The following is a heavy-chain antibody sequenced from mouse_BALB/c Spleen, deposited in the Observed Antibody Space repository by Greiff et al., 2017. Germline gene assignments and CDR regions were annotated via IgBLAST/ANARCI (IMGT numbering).Heavy chain of an antibody. CDR3: TRGGITTVVAPFDY. V-gene: IGHV6-6*02. D-gene: IGHD1-1*01. Sequence: EVKLQESGGGLVQPGGSMKLSCVASGFTFSNYWMNWVRQSPEKGLEWVAEIRLKSNNYATHYAESVKGRFTISRDDSKSSVYLQMNNLRAEDTGIYYCTRGGITTVVAPFDYWGQGTTLTVSS. CDR2: IRLKSNNYAT. J-gene: IGHJ2*01. CDR1: GFTFSNYW.